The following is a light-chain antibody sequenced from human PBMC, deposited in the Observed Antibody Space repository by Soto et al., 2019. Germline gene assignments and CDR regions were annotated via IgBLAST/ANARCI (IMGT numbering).Light chain of an antibody. Sequence: DIVLTQSPATLSLSPAESAXLPCRASRRVSNYLAWYHAKRGHAPRLXIYDASNMPHDSPARFSGSGSETDFTRTISRLEPEDFAVYYGQQRSNWPLTFGQGTRLDIK. CDR1: RRVSNY. V-gene: IGKV3-11*01. CDR3: QQRSNWPLT. CDR2: DAS. J-gene: IGKJ5*01.